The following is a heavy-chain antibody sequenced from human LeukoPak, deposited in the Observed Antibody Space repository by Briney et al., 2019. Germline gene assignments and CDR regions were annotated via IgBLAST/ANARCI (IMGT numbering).Heavy chain of an antibody. Sequence: GGSLRLSCAASGFTFSSYGMHWVRQAPGKGLEWVAFIRFDGNNKQSADSVKGRFTVSRDNARNTLYLQMNSLRAEDTAVYYCAKDDRYSSAPYYFDYWGQGTLVTVSS. V-gene: IGHV3-30*02. J-gene: IGHJ4*02. CDR3: AKDDRYSSAPYYFDY. CDR1: GFTFSSYG. CDR2: IRFDGNNK. D-gene: IGHD6-19*01.